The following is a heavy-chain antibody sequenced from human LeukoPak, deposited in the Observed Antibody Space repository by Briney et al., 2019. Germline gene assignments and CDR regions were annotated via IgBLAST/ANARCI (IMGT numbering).Heavy chain of an antibody. CDR2: IRSPNNDI. Sequence: PGGSLRLSCAASGVTFSTYSMNWVRQAPGKGLQWVSSIRSPNNDIYYADSVKGRFTISRDNAKNSLYLQTNSLRAEDTAVYYCAGGGADFWSGYYMVTWGQGTLVTVSS. CDR3: AGGGADFWSGYYMVT. V-gene: IGHV3-21*01. D-gene: IGHD3-3*01. CDR1: GVTFSTYS. J-gene: IGHJ5*02.